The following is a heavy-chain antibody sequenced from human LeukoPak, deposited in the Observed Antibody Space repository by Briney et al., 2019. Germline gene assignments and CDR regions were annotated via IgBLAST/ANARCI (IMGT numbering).Heavy chain of an antibody. V-gene: IGHV4-39*07. CDR3: ARRGSSSWYPRYYYMDV. CDR1: GGSISSSSYY. J-gene: IGHJ6*03. Sequence: SETLSLTCTVSGGSISSSSYYWGWIRQPPGKGLEWIGSIYYSGSTYYNPSLKSRVTISVDTSKNQFSLKLSSVTAADTAVYYCARRGSSSWYPRYYYMDVWGKGTTVTVSS. D-gene: IGHD6-13*01. CDR2: IYYSGST.